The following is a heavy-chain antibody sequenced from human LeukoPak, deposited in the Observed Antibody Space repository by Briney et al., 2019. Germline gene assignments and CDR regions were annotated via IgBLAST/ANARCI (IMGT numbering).Heavy chain of an antibody. CDR3: ARSRSAGY. V-gene: IGHV3-7*01. Sequence: RGSLKLSCAASGFTFSSYWMSWVRQAPGKGLEWVANIKRDGSEKYYVDSVKGQFTISRDNAKNSLYLQMDSLRAEDTAVYYCARSRSAGYWDQGTLVTVSS. CDR1: GFTFSSYW. J-gene: IGHJ4*02. CDR2: IKRDGSEK.